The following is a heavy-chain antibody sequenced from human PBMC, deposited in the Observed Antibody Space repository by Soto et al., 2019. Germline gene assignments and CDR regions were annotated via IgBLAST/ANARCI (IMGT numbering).Heavy chain of an antibody. Sequence: ASETLSLTCTVSGGSISSYYWSWIRQPPGKGLEWIGYIYYSGSTNYNPSLKSRVTISVDTSKNQFSLKLSSVTAADTAVYYCASGHSLYYYYGMDVWGQGTTVTVSS. D-gene: IGHD2-15*01. J-gene: IGHJ6*02. CDR3: ASGHSLYYYYGMDV. CDR2: IYYSGST. V-gene: IGHV4-59*01. CDR1: GGSISSYY.